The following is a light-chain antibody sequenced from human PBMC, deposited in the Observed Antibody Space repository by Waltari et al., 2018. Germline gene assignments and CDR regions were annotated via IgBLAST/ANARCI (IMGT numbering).Light chain of an antibody. CDR3: CSYAGIYTWV. V-gene: IGLV2-11*01. J-gene: IGLJ3*02. Sequence: QSALTQPRSVSGSPGQSVTISCTGTSSDVGRYNYVSWFQQYPGKAPKLMISDVSSRPSGVPDRFSGSKSGNTASLTISGLQAEDEADYYCCSYAGIYTWVFGGGTQLTVL. CDR1: SSDVGRYNY. CDR2: DVS.